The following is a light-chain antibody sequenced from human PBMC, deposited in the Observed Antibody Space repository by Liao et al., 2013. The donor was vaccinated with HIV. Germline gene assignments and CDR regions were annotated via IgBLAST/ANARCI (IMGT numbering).Light chain of an antibody. CDR1: NIGSKS. V-gene: IGLV3-21*04. Sequence: SYVLTQPPSVSVAPGKTARLTCGGNNIGSKSVHWYQQNPGQAPVLVISHDTDRPSGIPARFSASNSGNTATLTISRVEAGDEADYYCQVWDTSSAHQVFGGGTKLTVL. J-gene: IGLJ3*02. CDR2: HDT. CDR3: QVWDTSSAHQV.